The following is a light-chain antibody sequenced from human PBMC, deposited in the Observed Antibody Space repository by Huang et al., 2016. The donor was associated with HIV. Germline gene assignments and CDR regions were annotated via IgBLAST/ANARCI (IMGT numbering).Light chain of an antibody. CDR3: MQALQTPL. V-gene: IGKV2-28*01. Sequence: DIVMTQSPLSLPVTPGEPASISCRSSQSLLHSNGYNYLDWYLQKPGQSPQFLIYLGSNRASGVPDRVGGSGSGTDFTLKISRVEAEDVGVYYCMQALQTPLFGQGTKLEIK. CDR2: LGS. CDR1: QSLLHSNGYNY. J-gene: IGKJ2*01.